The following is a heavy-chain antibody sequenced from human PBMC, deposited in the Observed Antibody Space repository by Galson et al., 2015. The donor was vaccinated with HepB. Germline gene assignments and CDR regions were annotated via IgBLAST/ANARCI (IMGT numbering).Heavy chain of an antibody. CDR1: GGSISSGGYY. J-gene: IGHJ5*02. CDR3: ARGWGYDYIWGSSPFDP. CDR2: IYYSGST. Sequence: LSLTCTVSGGSISSGGYYWSWIRQHPGKGLEWIGYIYYSGSTYYNPSLKSRVTISVDTSKNQFSLKLSSVTAADTAVYYCARGWGYDYIWGSSPFDPWGQGTLVTVSS. V-gene: IGHV4-31*03. D-gene: IGHD3-16*01.